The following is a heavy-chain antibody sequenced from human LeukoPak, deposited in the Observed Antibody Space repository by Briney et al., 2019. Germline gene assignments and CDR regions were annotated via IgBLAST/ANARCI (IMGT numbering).Heavy chain of an antibody. CDR3: AKDSVAVAGPGGWFDP. D-gene: IGHD6-19*01. Sequence: PGGSLRLSCAVSGFTFDDYAMHWVRQGPGKGLEWVSGISWNSGSIDCADSVKGRFTISRDNAKNSLYLQMNSLRAEDTALYYCAKDSVAVAGPGGWFDPWGQGTLVTVSS. J-gene: IGHJ5*02. CDR1: GFTFDDYA. V-gene: IGHV3-9*01. CDR2: ISWNSGSI.